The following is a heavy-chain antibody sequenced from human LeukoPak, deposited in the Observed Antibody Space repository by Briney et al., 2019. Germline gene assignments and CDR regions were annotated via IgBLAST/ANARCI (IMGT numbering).Heavy chain of an antibody. J-gene: IGHJ4*02. CDR2: IYYTGTT. CDR1: GASISSSTYY. D-gene: IGHD3-16*01. CDR3: ASAPRQGSIGGLDY. V-gene: IGHV4-39*02. Sequence: PSETLSLTCSVSGASISSSTYYWGWIRQPPGKGLEWIGAIYYTGTTYYNPSFRSRVTISVDTSKNHFSLKLSSVTAADTALYYCASAPRQGSIGGLDYWGQGTLVTVSS.